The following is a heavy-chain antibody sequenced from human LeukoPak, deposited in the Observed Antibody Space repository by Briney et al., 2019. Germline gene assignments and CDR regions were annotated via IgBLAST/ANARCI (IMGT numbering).Heavy chain of an antibody. V-gene: IGHV3-74*01. CDR3: AREQKVITFGGVIGP. J-gene: IGHJ5*02. D-gene: IGHD3-16*01. CDR2: INSDGSST. CDR1: GFTFSSYW. Sequence: PGGSLRLSCAASGFTFSSYWMHWVRQAPGTGLVWVSRINSDGSSTSYADSVKCRFTISRDNAKNTLYLQMNSLRAEDTAVYYCAREQKVITFGGVIGPWGQGTLFTVSS.